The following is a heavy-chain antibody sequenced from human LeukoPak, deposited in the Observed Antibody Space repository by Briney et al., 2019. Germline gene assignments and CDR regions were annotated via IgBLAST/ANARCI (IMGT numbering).Heavy chain of an antibody. V-gene: IGHV1-2*02. CDR3: ARNMDYDFWSGSWAYYYYMDV. D-gene: IGHD3-3*01. CDR2: INPNSGGT. CDR1: GYTFTGYY. Sequence: ASVKVSCKASGYTFTGYYMHWVRQAPGQGLEWMGWINPNSGGTNYAQKFQGRVTMTTDTSTSTAYMELRSLRSDDTAVYYCARNMDYDFWSGSWAYYYYMDVWGKGTTVTVSS. J-gene: IGHJ6*03.